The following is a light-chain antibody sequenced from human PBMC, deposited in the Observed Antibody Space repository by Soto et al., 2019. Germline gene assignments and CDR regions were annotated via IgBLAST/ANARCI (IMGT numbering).Light chain of an antibody. J-gene: IGLJ3*02. CDR2: EVS. Sequence: QSALTQPASVSGSPGQSITISCTGTSSDVGGYKFVSWYQQHPGIAPKLMIYEVSNRPSGVSNRFSGSKSGNTASLTISGLQAEDEADYYCSSYTTSSTRVFGGGTKLTVL. CDR3: SSYTTSSTRV. CDR1: SSDVGGYKF. V-gene: IGLV2-14*01.